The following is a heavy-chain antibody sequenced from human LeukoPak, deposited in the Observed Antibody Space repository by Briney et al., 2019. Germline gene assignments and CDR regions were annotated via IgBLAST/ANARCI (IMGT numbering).Heavy chain of an antibody. CDR2: ISGSGGST. V-gene: IGHV3-23*01. CDR3: AKVNRGSVVNYFGLDY. J-gene: IGHJ4*02. Sequence: QPGGSLRLSCAASGFTFSSYAMSWVRQAPGKGLEWVSAISGSGGSTYYADSVKGRFTISRDNSKNILYLQMNSLRVEDTATYFCAKVNRGSVVNYFGLDYWGQGTLVTVSS. D-gene: IGHD2/OR15-2a*01. CDR1: GFTFSSYA.